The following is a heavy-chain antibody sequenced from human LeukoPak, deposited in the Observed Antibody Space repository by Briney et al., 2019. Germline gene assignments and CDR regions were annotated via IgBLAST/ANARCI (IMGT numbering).Heavy chain of an antibody. V-gene: IGHV4-4*02. CDR2: IYHSGST. CDR1: GGSISSSNW. D-gene: IGHD3-3*01. J-gene: IGHJ3*02. CDR3: ASSTNLRFLEWSDAFGI. Sequence: SGTLSLTCAVSGGSISSSNWWSWVRQPPGKGLEWIGEIYHSGSTNYNPSLKSRVTISVDKSKNQFSLKLSSVTAADTAVYYCASSTNLRFLEWSDAFGIWGQGTMVTVSS.